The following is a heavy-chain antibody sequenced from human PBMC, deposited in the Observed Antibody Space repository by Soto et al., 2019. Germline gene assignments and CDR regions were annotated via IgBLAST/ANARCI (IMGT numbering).Heavy chain of an antibody. V-gene: IGHV5-51*01. CDR2: IYPCDSDT. D-gene: IGHD3-10*01. J-gene: IGHJ6*02. CDR1: EYSFTSYW. Sequence: PGESLKISCKGSEYSFTSYWIGWVRQMPGKGLEWMGIIYPCDSDTRYSPSFQGQVTISADKSISTAYLQWSSLKASDTAMYYCARRGITMVRGVIADYGMDVWGQGTTVTVSS. CDR3: ARRGITMVRGVIADYGMDV.